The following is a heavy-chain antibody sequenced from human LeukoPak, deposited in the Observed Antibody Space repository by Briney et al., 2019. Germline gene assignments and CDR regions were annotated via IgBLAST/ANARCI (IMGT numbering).Heavy chain of an antibody. CDR1: GGSISSGDYY. CDR3: ARVRMVYAPNFDY. V-gene: IGHV4-30-4*08. D-gene: IGHD2-8*01. CDR2: INHSGST. Sequence: SQTLSLTCTVSGGSISSGDYYWSWIRQPPGKGLEWIGEINHSGSTNYNPSLKSRVTISVDTSKNQFSLKLSSVTAADTAVYYCARVRMVYAPNFDYWGQGTLVTVSS. J-gene: IGHJ4*02.